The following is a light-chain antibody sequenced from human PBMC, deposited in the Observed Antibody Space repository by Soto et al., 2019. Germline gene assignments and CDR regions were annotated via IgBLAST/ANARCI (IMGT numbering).Light chain of an antibody. V-gene: IGKV1-39*01. CDR3: QQGYSISWT. CDR1: QSISSY. J-gene: IGKJ1*01. Sequence: IPMKPSPSPLSASXRYIVTITCRASQSISSYLNWYQQRPGKAPKVLIYGASTLQSGVPSRFSGSGSGTEFTLTISSLQPEDFATYYCQQGYSISWTVGQGAKVDIK. CDR2: GAS.